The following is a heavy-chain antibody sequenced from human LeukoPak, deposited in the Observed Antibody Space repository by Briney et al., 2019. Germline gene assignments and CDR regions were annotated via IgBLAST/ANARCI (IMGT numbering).Heavy chain of an antibody. Sequence: PSETLSLTCTVAGGSISSYYWSWIRQPPGKGLEWIGEINHSGSTNYNPSLKSRVTISVDTSKNQFSLKLSSVTAADTAVYYCARVFRDDYVRGSYRPQPFDYWGQGTLVTVSS. CDR1: GGSISSYY. CDR3: ARVFRDDYVRGSYRPQPFDY. D-gene: IGHD3-16*02. CDR2: INHSGST. J-gene: IGHJ4*02. V-gene: IGHV4-34*01.